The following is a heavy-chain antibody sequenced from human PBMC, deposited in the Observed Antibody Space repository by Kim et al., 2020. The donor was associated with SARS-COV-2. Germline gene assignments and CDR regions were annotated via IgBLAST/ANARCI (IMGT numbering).Heavy chain of an antibody. Sequence: SETLSLTCTVSGGSFSCGDCFWAWIRQPPGKGLEWIGTIFYSGNTYHNPSLKSRIAIPVDTSKKQFSLWLSSVTAADTAIYYCARRRPAANPHYLDYWGPGVMVTVTS. D-gene: IGHD6-25*01. V-gene: IGHV4-39*01. CDR2: IFYSGNT. CDR1: GGSFSCGDCF. J-gene: IGHJ4*02. CDR3: ARRRPAANPHYLDY.